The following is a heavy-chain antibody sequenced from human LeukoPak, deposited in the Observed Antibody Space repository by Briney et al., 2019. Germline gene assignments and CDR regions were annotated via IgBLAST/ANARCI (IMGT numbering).Heavy chain of an antibody. CDR3: ARGLNWNPSY. J-gene: IGHJ4*02. Sequence: SESLSLTCAVYGWAFSGYYWSWLRQPPGKGLEWIGEINHSGSTNYNPSLKRRVTISVDTSKNQFSLKLSSVTAANTAVYYCARGLNWNPSYWGQGTLVTVSS. CDR1: GWAFSGYY. V-gene: IGHV4-34*01. D-gene: IGHD1-20*01. CDR2: INHSGST.